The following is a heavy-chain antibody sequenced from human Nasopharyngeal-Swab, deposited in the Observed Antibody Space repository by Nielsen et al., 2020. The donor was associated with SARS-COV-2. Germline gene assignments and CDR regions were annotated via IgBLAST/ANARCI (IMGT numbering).Heavy chain of an antibody. J-gene: IGHJ3*02. V-gene: IGHV5-10-1*04. Sequence: GESLKISCKGSGYRFSNHWIAWVRQMPGKGLEWMGSIDPSDSYANYSPSFQGQVTISADKSISTAYLQWSSLKASDTAMYFCARLGIAAAAGTFDIWGQGTMVTVSS. CDR1: GYRFSNHW. CDR2: IDPSDSYA. CDR3: ARLGIAAAAGTFDI. D-gene: IGHD6-13*01.